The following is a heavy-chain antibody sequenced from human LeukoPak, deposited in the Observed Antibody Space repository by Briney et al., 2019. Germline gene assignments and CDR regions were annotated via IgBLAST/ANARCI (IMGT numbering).Heavy chain of an antibody. D-gene: IGHD1-26*01. CDR1: GYSISSGFY. Sequence: SETLSLTCTVSGYSISSGFYWGWIRQSPGKGLDWIGSIHYSKITFYNPSLKSRVTMSLDTSKNRFSLNLNSVTAAHTAVYYCARAVGTTTGLFDYWGQGALVTVSS. CDR2: IHYSKIT. J-gene: IGHJ4*02. V-gene: IGHV4-38-2*02. CDR3: ARAVGTTTGLFDY.